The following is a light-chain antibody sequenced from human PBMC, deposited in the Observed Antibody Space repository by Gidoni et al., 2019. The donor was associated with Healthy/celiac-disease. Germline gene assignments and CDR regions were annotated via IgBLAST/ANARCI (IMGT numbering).Light chain of an antibody. CDR2: DAS. CDR3: QQFYSYPLT. Sequence: AIQLTQSPSSLSASVGDRVTIPCRASQGISSALAWYQQKPGKAPKLLLYDASSLESGVPSRFSGSGSGTDFTLTISSLQPEDFATYYCQQFYSYPLTFGGGTKVEIK. J-gene: IGKJ4*01. CDR1: QGISSA. V-gene: IGKV1-13*02.